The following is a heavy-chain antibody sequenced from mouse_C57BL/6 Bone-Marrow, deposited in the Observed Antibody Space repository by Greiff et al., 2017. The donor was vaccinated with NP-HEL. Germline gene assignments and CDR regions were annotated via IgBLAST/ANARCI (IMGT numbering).Heavy chain of an antibody. CDR3: ARGPPLDDNGRSDGYGDD. Sequence: LQQSGAELVRPGSSVKLSCKDSYFAFMASAMHWVKQRPGHGLEWIGSFTMYSDATEYSENFKGKATLTVNTSSSTAYMELSRLTSAASAVYDGARGPPLDDNGRSDGYGDDWGTGTTVTVSS. D-gene: IGHD6-1*01. CDR1: YFAFMASA. J-gene: IGHJ1*03. V-gene: IGHV1-49*01. CDR2: FTMYSDAT.